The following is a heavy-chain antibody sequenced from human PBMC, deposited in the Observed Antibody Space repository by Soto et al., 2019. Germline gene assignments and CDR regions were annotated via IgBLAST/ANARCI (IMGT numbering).Heavy chain of an antibody. Sequence: QVQLVQSGAEVKEPGASVHISCKASGYHFTSSFIHWVRQGPGLGLEWMGAINPNTGGANYAQKFLGRVTKTRDMSSDTANMELTSLRFDDPAIYFCARVIAHCKEGTCSAWCQGTVVTVPS. V-gene: IGHV1-46*01. J-gene: IGHJ4*02. CDR3: ARVIAHCKEGTCSA. CDR1: GYHFTSSF. D-gene: IGHD2-15*01. CDR2: INPNTGGA.